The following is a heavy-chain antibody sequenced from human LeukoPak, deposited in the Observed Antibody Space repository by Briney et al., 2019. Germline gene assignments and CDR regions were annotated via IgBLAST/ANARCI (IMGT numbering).Heavy chain of an antibody. CDR1: GFTFSSYW. J-gene: IGHJ4*02. D-gene: IGHD3-22*01. Sequence: GGSLRLSCAASGFTFSSYWMSWVRQAPGKGLEWVANIKQDGSEKYYVDSVKGRFTISRDNAKNSLYLQMNSPRAEDTAVYYCARDAGYDSSGYWDYWGQGTLVTVSS. CDR2: IKQDGSEK. V-gene: IGHV3-7*01. CDR3: ARDAGYDSSGYWDY.